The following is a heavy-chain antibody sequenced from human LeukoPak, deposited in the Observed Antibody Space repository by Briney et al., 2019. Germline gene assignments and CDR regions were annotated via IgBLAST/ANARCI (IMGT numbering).Heavy chain of an antibody. CDR3: AKMFYPAIAAADFFDY. V-gene: IGHV3-23*01. J-gene: IGHJ4*02. D-gene: IGHD6-13*01. CDR2: ISGGGGST. CDR1: GITFSTYA. Sequence: PGGSLRLSCAASGITFSTYAMSWVRQAPGKGLEWVSGISGGGGSTYYADSVKGRFTISRDNSKNTLYLQMNSLRAEDTAVYYCAKMFYPAIAAADFFDYWGQGTLVSVSS.